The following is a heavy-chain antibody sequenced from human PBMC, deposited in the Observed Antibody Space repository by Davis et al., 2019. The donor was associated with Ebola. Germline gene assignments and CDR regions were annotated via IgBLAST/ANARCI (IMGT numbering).Heavy chain of an antibody. CDR3: AKDVRGYSYGMVRSFLDY. D-gene: IGHD5-18*01. CDR1: GFTFSSYA. V-gene: IGHV3-23*01. CDR2: ISGSGGST. J-gene: IGHJ4*02. Sequence: GESLKISCAASGFTFSSYAMSWVRQAPGKGLEWVSAISGSGGSTYYADSVKGRFTISRDNAKNSLYLQMNSLRAEDTAVYYCAKDVRGYSYGMVRSFLDYWGQGTLVTVSS.